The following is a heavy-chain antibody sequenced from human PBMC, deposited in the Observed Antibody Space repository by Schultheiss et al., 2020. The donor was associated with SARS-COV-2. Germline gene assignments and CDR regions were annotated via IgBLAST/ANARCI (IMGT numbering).Heavy chain of an antibody. Sequence: SETLSLTCAVSGGSISSYYWSWIRQPPGKGLEWIGYIYYSGSTYYNPSLKSRVTISVDTSKNQFSLKLSSVTAADTAVYYCARRFRFLEWLPYYMDVWGKGTTVTVSS. CDR2: IYYSGST. D-gene: IGHD3-3*01. V-gene: IGHV4-59*08. CDR3: ARRFRFLEWLPYYMDV. CDR1: GGSISSYY. J-gene: IGHJ6*03.